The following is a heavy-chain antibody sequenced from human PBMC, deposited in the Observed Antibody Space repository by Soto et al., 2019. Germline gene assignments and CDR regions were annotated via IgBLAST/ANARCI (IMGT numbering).Heavy chain of an antibody. J-gene: IGHJ5*02. CDR2: IFPSDSDT. Sequence: GESLKISCRTSGYRFPSYWIAWVRQMPGKGLEWMGIIFPSDSDTRYSPSFQGQVPISADRSTSTVFLQWASLKASDTAVYFCARKDKSGYFNWFDPWGQGTLVTVSS. V-gene: IGHV5-51*01. CDR3: ARKDKSGYFNWFDP. CDR1: GYRFPSYW. D-gene: IGHD3-22*01.